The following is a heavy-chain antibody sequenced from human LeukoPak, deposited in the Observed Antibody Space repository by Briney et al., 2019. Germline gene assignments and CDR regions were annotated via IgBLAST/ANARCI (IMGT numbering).Heavy chain of an antibody. V-gene: IGHV5-51*01. CDR1: GYSFTSFW. J-gene: IGHJ4*02. Sequence: GESLKISCKGSGYSFTSFWIAWVRQMPGKGLEWMGIIYPRDSDTRYSPSFEGQVTFSADKSISTAYLQWSSLKASDTAMYYCARGRYSGTYLSYFDYWAQGTLVTVSS. CDR2: IYPRDSDT. CDR3: ARGRYSGTYLSYFDY. D-gene: IGHD1-26*01.